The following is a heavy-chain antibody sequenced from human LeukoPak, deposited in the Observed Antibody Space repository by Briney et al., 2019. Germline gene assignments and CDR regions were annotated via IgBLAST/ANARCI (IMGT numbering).Heavy chain of an antibody. CDR1: GGTFSSYA. D-gene: IGHD3-16*01. V-gene: IGHV1-69*05. CDR2: IIPIFGTA. J-gene: IGHJ6*03. CDR3: ASHFGDYYYMDV. Sequence: SVKVSCKASGGTFSSYAISWVRQAPGQWLEWMGGIIPIFGTANYAQKFQGRVTITTDESTSTAYMELSSLRSEDTAVYYCASHFGDYYYMDVWGKGTTVTVSS.